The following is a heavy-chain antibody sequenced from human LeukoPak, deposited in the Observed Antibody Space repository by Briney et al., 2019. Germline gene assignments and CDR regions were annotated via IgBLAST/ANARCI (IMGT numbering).Heavy chain of an antibody. V-gene: IGHV4-39*01. J-gene: IGHJ4*02. D-gene: IGHD6-13*01. CDR3: ARSPIALASYYFDY. Sequence: SETLSLTCTVSGGSISSSSYYWGWIRQPPGKGLEWIGSIYYSGSTYYNPSLKSRVTISVDTSKNQFSLKLSSVTAADTAVYYCARSPIALASYYFDYWGQGTLVTVSS. CDR1: GGSISSSSYY. CDR2: IYYSGST.